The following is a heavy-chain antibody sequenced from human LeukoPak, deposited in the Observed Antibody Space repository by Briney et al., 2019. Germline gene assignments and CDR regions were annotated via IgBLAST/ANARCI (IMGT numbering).Heavy chain of an antibody. V-gene: IGHV3-7*01. CDR2: IKQDGSEK. J-gene: IGHJ6*03. CDR3: ATDSNPKLNYYYYYMDV. CDR1: GFTFSSYW. D-gene: IGHD6-13*01. Sequence: GGSLRLSCAASGFTFSSYWMSWVRQAPGKGLEWVANIKQDGSEKYYVDSVKGRFTISRDNAKNSLYLQMNSLRAEDTAVYYCATDSNPKLNYYYYYMDVWGKGTTVTVSS.